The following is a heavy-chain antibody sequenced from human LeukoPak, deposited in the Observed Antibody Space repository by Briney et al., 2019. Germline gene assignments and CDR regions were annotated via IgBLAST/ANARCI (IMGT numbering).Heavy chain of an antibody. D-gene: IGHD5-12*01. CDR3: VTDIRAVADC. Sequence: GGSLRLSCAASGFNFRDYGIHWVRQAPGKGLEWVALISADGTKKFDADSVRGRSTISRDNSKNTVSLQMNNLRTEDTAVYYCVTDIRAVADCWGQGTLVTVSS. J-gene: IGHJ4*02. V-gene: IGHV3-30*03. CDR1: GFNFRDYG. CDR2: ISADGTKK.